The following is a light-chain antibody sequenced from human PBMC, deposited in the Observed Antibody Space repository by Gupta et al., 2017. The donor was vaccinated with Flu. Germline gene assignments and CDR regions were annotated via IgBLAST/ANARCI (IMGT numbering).Light chain of an antibody. CDR1: NLGDKY. CDR3: QAWDSSTYYV. Sequence: SYDLTQPPSVSVSPRQTASITCSGDNLGDKYVCWYQQKPGQSPVLLIYQDNKRPSGVPERFSGSNSGNTATLTISGTQAMDEADYYCQAWDSSTYYVFGTGTKVTVL. J-gene: IGLJ1*01. V-gene: IGLV3-1*01. CDR2: QDN.